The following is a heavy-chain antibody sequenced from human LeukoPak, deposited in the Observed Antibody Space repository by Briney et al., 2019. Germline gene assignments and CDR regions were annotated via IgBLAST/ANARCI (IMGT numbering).Heavy chain of an antibody. CDR1: GFTFSRYW. Sequence: GGSLRLSCTASGFTFSRYWMSWVRQAPGEGLEWVANIKHDGDEKYFADSVKGRFTMSRDNSKNSLFLQMNSLRAEGTAVYYCARDDTMVRGAGNDAFDIWGQGTMVTVSS. CDR3: ARDDTMVRGAGNDAFDI. J-gene: IGHJ3*02. V-gene: IGHV3-7*03. CDR2: IKHDGDEK. D-gene: IGHD3-10*01.